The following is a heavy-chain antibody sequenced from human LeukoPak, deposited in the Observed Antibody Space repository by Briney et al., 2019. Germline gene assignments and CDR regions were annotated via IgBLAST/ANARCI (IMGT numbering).Heavy chain of an antibody. Sequence: PSETLSLTCTVSGYSISSGYYWGWIHQPPGKGLEWIGSIYYSGSTYYNPSLKSRATISVDTTKNQFSLKLSSVTAADTAVYYCAGAVVVPAAIYYWGQGTLVTVSS. D-gene: IGHD2-2*01. J-gene: IGHJ4*02. V-gene: IGHV4-38-2*02. CDR2: IYYSGST. CDR3: AGAVVVPAAIYY. CDR1: GYSISSGYY.